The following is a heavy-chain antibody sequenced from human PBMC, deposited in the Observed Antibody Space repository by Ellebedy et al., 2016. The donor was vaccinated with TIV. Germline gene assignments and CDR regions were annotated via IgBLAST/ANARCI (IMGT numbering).Heavy chain of an antibody. CDR2: LNPKTGDT. Sequence: AASVKVSCQASGYTFTNFDINWVRQPSGQGLEWMGWLNPKTGDTVYSQKFQGRLTMTTNTPMTTAYMDLTDLTSEDTAVYYCTTGGTKGEDNWGQGTLVIVSS. CDR1: GYTFTNFD. D-gene: IGHD3-10*01. CDR3: TTGGTKGEDN. J-gene: IGHJ4*02. V-gene: IGHV1-8*01.